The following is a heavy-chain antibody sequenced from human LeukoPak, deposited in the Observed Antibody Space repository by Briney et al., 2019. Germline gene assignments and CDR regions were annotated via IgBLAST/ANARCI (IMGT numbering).Heavy chain of an antibody. J-gene: IGHJ4*02. D-gene: IGHD1-26*01. CDR3: ARDMDSGPGFFDY. V-gene: IGHV1-69*13. CDR1: GGTFSNYA. Sequence: SVKVSCKASGGTFSNYAISWVRQAPRQGLEWMGGIIPIFDTADNAQKFQGRLTITADESTSTAYMELSSLRAEDTAVYYCARDMDSGPGFFDYWGLGTLVTVSS. CDR2: IIPIFDTA.